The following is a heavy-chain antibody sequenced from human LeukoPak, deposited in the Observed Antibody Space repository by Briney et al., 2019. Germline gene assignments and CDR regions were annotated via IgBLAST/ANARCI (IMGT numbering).Heavy chain of an antibody. CDR1: GFIFSDYY. Sequence: GGSLRLSCVASGFIFSDYYMSWVRQVPGKGLEWVRFIRNRPNGGTTELTTSVKGRFTRSRDDSKSITYLQMNSLRAEDTAVYYCARDPHCSSTSCYKGRPRPGYYYMDVWGKGTTVTVSS. CDR3: ARDPHCSSTSCYKGRPRPGYYYMDV. V-gene: IGHV3-71*03. D-gene: IGHD2-2*02. CDR2: IRNRPNGGTT. J-gene: IGHJ6*03.